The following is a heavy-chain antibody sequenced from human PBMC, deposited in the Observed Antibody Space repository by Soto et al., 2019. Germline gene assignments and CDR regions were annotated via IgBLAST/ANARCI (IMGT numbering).Heavy chain of an antibody. CDR1: GYTFTSYD. Sequence: XVKVSGRASGYTFTSYDINWVRHATGQGLEWMGWMNPNSGNTGYAQKSQGRVTMTRNTSTSTAYMELSSLRSEEPAFYYCASELVGAGDYYYYGMDVWGQGTTVTVSS. D-gene: IGHD1-26*01. J-gene: IGHJ6*02. CDR2: MNPNSGNT. CDR3: ASELVGAGDYYYYGMDV. V-gene: IGHV1-8*01.